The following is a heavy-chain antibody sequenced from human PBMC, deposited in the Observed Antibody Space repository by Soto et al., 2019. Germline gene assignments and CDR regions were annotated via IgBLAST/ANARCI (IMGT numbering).Heavy chain of an antibody. Sequence: QVQLVESGGGVVQPGRSLRLSCAASGFTFRSYGMHWVRQAPGKGLEWVAVISYDGSNKYNADSVKGRFTISRDNSKNTLELKMNSLRDEETAVYDGAKEGGSYYDFWRGYRNGYYYCMDVWGQGTTVTVSS. CDR1: GFTFRSYG. D-gene: IGHD3-3*01. J-gene: IGHJ6*02. CDR2: ISYDGSNK. CDR3: AKEGGSYYDFWRGYRNGYYYCMDV. V-gene: IGHV3-30*18.